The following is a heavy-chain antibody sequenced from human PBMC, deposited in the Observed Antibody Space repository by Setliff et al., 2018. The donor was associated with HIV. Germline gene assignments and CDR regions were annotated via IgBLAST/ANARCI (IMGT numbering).Heavy chain of an antibody. J-gene: IGHJ6*02. D-gene: IGHD2-21*02. Sequence: KASETLSLTCTLSGGSISSGAYYWTWIRQHPGKGLEWIGYIYYSGSTYCNPSLKSRLTISLDTSSNQFSLRLSSVTAADTAVYYCTRDRSDFHYHGMDVWGQGTTVTVSS. CDR3: TRDRSDFHYHGMDV. CDR1: GGSISSGAYY. CDR2: IYYSGST. V-gene: IGHV4-31*03.